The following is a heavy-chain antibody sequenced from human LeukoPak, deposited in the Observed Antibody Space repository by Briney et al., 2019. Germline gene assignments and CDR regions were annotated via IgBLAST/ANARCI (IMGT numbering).Heavy chain of an antibody. Sequence: ASVKVSCKASGYTFTSYYMHWVRQAPGQGLEWMGIINPSGGSTSYAQKFQGRVTMTRDMSTSTVYMELSSLRSEDTAVYYCARSGVSSWYHYYYYYYMDVWGKGTTVTISS. V-gene: IGHV1-46*01. CDR1: GYTFTSYY. D-gene: IGHD6-13*01. CDR2: INPSGGST. CDR3: ARSGVSSWYHYYYYYYMDV. J-gene: IGHJ6*03.